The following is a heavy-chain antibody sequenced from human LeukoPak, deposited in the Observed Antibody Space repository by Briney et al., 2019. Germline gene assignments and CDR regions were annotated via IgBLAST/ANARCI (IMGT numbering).Heavy chain of an antibody. V-gene: IGHV1-69*13. CDR1: GGTFSSYA. Sequence: SVKVSCKASGGTFSSYAISWVRQAPGQGLEWLGGIIPIFGTANYAQKFQGRVTITADESTSTAYMELSSLRSEDTAVYYCARNLGYCSSTSCYYDYYYGMDVWGQGTTVTVSS. CDR2: IIPIFGTA. J-gene: IGHJ6*02. CDR3: ARNLGYCSSTSCYYDYYYGMDV. D-gene: IGHD2-2*01.